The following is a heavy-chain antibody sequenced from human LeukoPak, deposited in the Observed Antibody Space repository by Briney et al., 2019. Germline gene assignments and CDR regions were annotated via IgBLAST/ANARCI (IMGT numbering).Heavy chain of an antibody. Sequence: SVKVSCKASGGTFSSYAISWVRQAPGQGLEWMGRIIPIFGTANYAQKYQGRVTITTDESTSTAYMELSSLRSEDTAVYYCVRDPDDDFWSGPFDYWGQGTLVTVSS. V-gene: IGHV1-69*05. D-gene: IGHD3-3*01. CDR2: IIPIFGTA. CDR1: GGTFSSYA. J-gene: IGHJ4*02. CDR3: VRDPDDDFWSGPFDY.